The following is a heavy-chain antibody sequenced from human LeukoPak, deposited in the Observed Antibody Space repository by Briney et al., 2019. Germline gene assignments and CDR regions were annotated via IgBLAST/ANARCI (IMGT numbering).Heavy chain of an antibody. CDR2: IRSKAYGGTT. V-gene: IGHV3-49*04. CDR3: TRDRPSGSYLDY. CDR1: GFTFSSYG. Sequence: GRSLRLSCAASGFTFSSYGMHWVRQAPGKGLEWVGFIRSKAYGGTTEYAASVKGRFTISRDDSKSIAYLQMNSLKTEDTAVYYCTRDRPSGSYLDYWGQGTLVTVSS. J-gene: IGHJ4*02. D-gene: IGHD1-26*01.